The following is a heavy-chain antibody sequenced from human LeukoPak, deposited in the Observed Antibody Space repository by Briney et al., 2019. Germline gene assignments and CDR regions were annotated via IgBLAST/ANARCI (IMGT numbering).Heavy chain of an antibody. CDR1: GFTFSSYW. D-gene: IGHD5-12*01. CDR2: IKQDGSEK. V-gene: IGHV3-7*01. CDR3: ARQKDSGYDFGGFDC. Sequence: GGSLRLSCAASGFTFSSYWMTWVRQAPGKGLEWVANIKQDGSEKYYVDSVKGRFTISRDNAKNSLYLQMNSLRAEDTAVYYCARQKDSGYDFGGFDCWGQGTLVTVSS. J-gene: IGHJ4*02.